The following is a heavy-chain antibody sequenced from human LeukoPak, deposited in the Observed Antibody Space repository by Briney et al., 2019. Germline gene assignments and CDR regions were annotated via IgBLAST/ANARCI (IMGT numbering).Heavy chain of an antibody. CDR3: ARNRGSSGSDAFYI. V-gene: IGHV4-30-4*01. CDR1: GGSISSGDYY. Sequence: SETLSLTCTVSGGSISSGDYYWSWIRQPPGKGLEWIGYIYYSGSTYYNPSLKSRVTISVDTSKNQFSLKLSSVTAADTAVYYCARNRGSSGSDAFYIWGQGTMVTVSS. CDR2: IYYSGST. J-gene: IGHJ3*02. D-gene: IGHD5-18*01.